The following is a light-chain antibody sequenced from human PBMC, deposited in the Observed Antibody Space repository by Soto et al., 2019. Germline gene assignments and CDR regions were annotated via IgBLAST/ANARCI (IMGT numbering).Light chain of an antibody. CDR3: QQYNSWPLT. J-gene: IGKJ4*01. CDR1: QSISSK. CDR2: GAS. V-gene: IGKV3-15*01. Sequence: EIVMTQSPATLSLSPGERATLSCRASQSISSKLAWYQQKPGQAPRLLIYGASTRATGVPASFSGSGSGTEFTLSISSLQSEHFAVYYCQQYNSWPLTFGGGTKVEIK.